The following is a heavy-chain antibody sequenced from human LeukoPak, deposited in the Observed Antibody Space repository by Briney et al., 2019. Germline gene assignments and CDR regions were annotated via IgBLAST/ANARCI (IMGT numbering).Heavy chain of an antibody. V-gene: IGHV4-38-2*02. J-gene: IGHJ4*02. CDR3: ASYGSGSPRVGYFDY. CDR1: GYSISSGYY. D-gene: IGHD3-10*01. Sequence: PSETLSLTCTVSGYSISSGYYWGWIRQPPGRGLEWIGSIYHSGSTYYNPSLKSRVTISVDTSKNQFSLKLSSVTAADTAVYYCASYGSGSPRVGYFDYWGQGTLVTVSS. CDR2: IYHSGST.